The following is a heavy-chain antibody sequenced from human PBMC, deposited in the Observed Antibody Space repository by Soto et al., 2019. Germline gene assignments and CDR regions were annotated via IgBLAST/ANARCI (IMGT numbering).Heavy chain of an antibody. Sequence: GGSLRLSCAASGFTLSSYAMHWVRQAPGKGLEWVAVISYDGSNKYYADSVKGRFTISRDNSKNTLYLQMNSLRAEDTAVYYCARDGYDSSGYYYHRRVDYFDYWGQGTLVTVSS. D-gene: IGHD3-22*01. CDR2: ISYDGSNK. CDR3: ARDGYDSSGYYYHRRVDYFDY. V-gene: IGHV3-30-3*01. CDR1: GFTLSSYA. J-gene: IGHJ4*02.